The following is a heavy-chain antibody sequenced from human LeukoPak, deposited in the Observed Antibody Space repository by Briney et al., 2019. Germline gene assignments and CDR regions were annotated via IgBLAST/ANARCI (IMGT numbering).Heavy chain of an antibody. CDR2: ISSRSSTI. CDR3: ATLEFADS. V-gene: IGHV3-48*01. Sequence: GGSLRHSCAASGNTFITHSLNWVRQVPGKGLEWISYISSRSSTIYYADSVRGRFTISRDDANSSLYLQMNSLRADDTAVYYCATLEFADSWGQGTPVTVSS. J-gene: IGHJ4*02. CDR1: GNTFITHS. D-gene: IGHD3-10*01.